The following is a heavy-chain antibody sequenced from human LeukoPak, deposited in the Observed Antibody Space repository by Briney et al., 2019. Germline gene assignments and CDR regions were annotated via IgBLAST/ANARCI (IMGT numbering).Heavy chain of an antibody. D-gene: IGHD2-2*03. J-gene: IGHJ6*02. CDR3: ARYPWIDDCYYYGMDV. V-gene: IGHV1-69*02. CDR1: GGTFSSYT. CDR2: IIPILGIA. Sequence: ASVKVSCKASGGTFSSYTISWVRQAPGQGLEWMGRIIPILGIANYAQKFQGRVTITADKSTSTAYMELSSLRSEDTAVYYCARYPWIDDCYYYGMDVWGQGTTVTVSS.